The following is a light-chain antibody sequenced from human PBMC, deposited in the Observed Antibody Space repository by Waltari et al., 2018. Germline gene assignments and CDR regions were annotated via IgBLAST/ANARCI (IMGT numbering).Light chain of an antibody. J-gene: IGKJ4*01. Sequence: EIVLTQSPATLSLSPGERATLSCRASQSVSSYLAWYQQKPGQAPRLLIYYVSTRATGIPSKFRGRWAGTDFTLTISSLEPEDFAVYYCQQRGNWPPSLTFGGGSKVEIK. V-gene: IGKV3-11*01. CDR2: YVS. CDR3: QQRGNWPPSLT. CDR1: QSVSSY.